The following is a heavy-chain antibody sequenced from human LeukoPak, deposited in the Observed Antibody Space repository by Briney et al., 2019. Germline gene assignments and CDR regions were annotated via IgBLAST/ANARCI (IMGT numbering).Heavy chain of an antibody. V-gene: IGHV3-66*01. CDR2: IYSGGST. CDR1: GFTVSSNY. D-gene: IGHD2-15*01. Sequence: GGSLRLSCAASGFTVSSNYMSWVRQAPGKGLEWVSVIYSGGSTYYADSVKGRLTISRDNSKNTLYLQMNSLRAEDTAVYYCARGPEVVNFDYWGQGTLVTVSS. J-gene: IGHJ4*02. CDR3: ARGPEVVNFDY.